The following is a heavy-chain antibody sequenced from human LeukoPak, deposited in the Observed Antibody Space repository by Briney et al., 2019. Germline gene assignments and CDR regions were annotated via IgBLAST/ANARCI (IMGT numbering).Heavy chain of an antibody. D-gene: IGHD6-13*01. Sequence: SVKVSCKASGGTFSSYAISWVRQATGQGLEWMGGIIPIFGTANYAQKFQGRVTITADESTSTAYMELSSLRSEDTAVYYCARDRLGSSSRGFDYWGQGTLVTVSS. CDR3: ARDRLGSSSRGFDY. V-gene: IGHV1-69*13. CDR1: GGTFSSYA. J-gene: IGHJ4*02. CDR2: IIPIFGTA.